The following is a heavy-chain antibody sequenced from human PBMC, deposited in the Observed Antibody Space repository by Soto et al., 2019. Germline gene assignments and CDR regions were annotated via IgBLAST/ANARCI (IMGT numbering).Heavy chain of an antibody. CDR3: ARREFPYYYGSGSFDY. V-gene: IGHV1-18*01. Sequence: GASVKVSCKASGYTFTSYGISWVRQAPGQGLEWMGWISAYNGNTNYAQKLQGRVTMTTDTSTSTAYMELRSLRSDDTAVYYCARREFPYYYGSGSFDYCGQGTLVTVSS. J-gene: IGHJ4*02. CDR1: GYTFTSYG. D-gene: IGHD3-10*01. CDR2: ISAYNGNT.